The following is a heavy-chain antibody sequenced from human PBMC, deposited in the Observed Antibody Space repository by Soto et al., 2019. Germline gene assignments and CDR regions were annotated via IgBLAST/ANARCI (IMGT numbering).Heavy chain of an antibody. J-gene: IGHJ6*02. V-gene: IGHV1-3*01. CDR2: INAGKGNT. CDR1: GYTFTSYA. CDR3: ARGSGSVNWNPQTWYYYYGMDV. D-gene: IGHD1-20*01. Sequence: ASVKVSCKASGYTFTSYAMHWGRQAPGQRLEWMGWINAGKGNTKKSQKFQGRVTITADESTSTAYMELSSLRSEDTAVYYCARGSGSVNWNPQTWYYYYGMDVWGQGTTVTVSS.